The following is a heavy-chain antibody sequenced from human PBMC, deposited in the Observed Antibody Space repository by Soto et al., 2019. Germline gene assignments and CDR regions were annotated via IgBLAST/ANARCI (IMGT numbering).Heavy chain of an antibody. CDR3: ARDMYSSDYFVKWFEP. CDR1: GFSFSSYA. V-gene: IGHV3-30-3*01. D-gene: IGHD6-19*01. CDR2: ISHDGINK. Sequence: QVRLVESGGGVVQPGRSLRLSCTASGFSFSSYAMYWFRQPPGKGLEWVAVISHDGINKHYADSVKGRVTVSRDNSNPPLDLQLNSLRGEDTAMYYCARDMYSSDYFVKWFEPWGQVTLVTVSS. J-gene: IGHJ5*02.